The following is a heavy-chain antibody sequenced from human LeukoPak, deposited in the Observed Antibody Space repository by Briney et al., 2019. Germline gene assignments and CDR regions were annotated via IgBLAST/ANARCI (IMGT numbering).Heavy chain of an antibody. CDR1: GYIFTSYA. Sequence: EASVKVSCKASGYIFTSYAMHWVRQAPGQRLEWMGWINAGNGNTKYSQKFQGRVTITRDTSASTAYMELSSLRSEDTAVYSCARGVATNRYYFDYWGQGTLVTVSS. V-gene: IGHV1-3*01. CDR3: ARGVATNRYYFDY. J-gene: IGHJ4*02. CDR2: INAGNGNT. D-gene: IGHD5-12*01.